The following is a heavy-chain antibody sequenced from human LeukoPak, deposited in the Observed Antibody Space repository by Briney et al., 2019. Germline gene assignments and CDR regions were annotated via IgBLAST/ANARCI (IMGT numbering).Heavy chain of an antibody. V-gene: IGHV3-7*01. CDR2: IKQDGSEK. CDR1: GFTFSSYW. D-gene: IGHD6-6*01. Sequence: GGSLRLSCAASGFTFSSYWMSWVRQAPGKGLEWVANIKQDGSEKYYGDSVKGRFTISRDNAKNSLYLQMNSLRAEDTAVYYRARDTYSFGSSSSGTYYYYYYMDVWGKGTTVTVSS. CDR3: ARDTYSFGSSSSGTYYYYYYMDV. J-gene: IGHJ6*03.